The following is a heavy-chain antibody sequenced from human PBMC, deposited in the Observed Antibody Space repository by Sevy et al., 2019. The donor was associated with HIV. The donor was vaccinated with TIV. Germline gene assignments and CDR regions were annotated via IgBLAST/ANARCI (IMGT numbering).Heavy chain of an antibody. J-gene: IGHJ4*02. CDR1: GFSFSTYW. V-gene: IGHV3-7*01. CDR3: VREGLGGFSYSLDC. Sequence: GGSLRLSCAASGFSFSTYWMTWVRQAPGKGLEWVATMNQDGTERDYVDSVKGRFTISRDNTKTSLFLQMNSLSAEDTGDYYCVREGLGGFSYSLDCWGQGTLVTVSS. D-gene: IGHD3-16*01. CDR2: MNQDGTER.